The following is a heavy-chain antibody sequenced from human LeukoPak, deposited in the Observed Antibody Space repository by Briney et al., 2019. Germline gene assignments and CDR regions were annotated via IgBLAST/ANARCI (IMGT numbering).Heavy chain of an antibody. D-gene: IGHD6-19*01. CDR2: ISGSGGYT. V-gene: IGHV3-23*01. CDR1: KFTFSTFS. CDR3: ASYSSLDY. Sequence: GGSLRLSCAASKFTFSTFSMSWVRQAPGKGLEWVSSISGSGGYTYYADSVKGRFTISRDNSKNTLYLQMNSLRAEDTAVYYCASYSSLDYWGQGTLVTVSS. J-gene: IGHJ4*02.